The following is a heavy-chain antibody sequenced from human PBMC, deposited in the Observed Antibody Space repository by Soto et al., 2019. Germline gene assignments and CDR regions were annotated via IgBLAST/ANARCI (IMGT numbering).Heavy chain of an antibody. CDR2: ISWDGGST. D-gene: IGHD2-2*01. J-gene: IGHJ4*02. Sequence: GGSLRLSCAASGFTFDDYTMHWVRQAPGKGLEWVSLISWDGGSTYYADSVKGRFTISRDNSKNSLYLQMNSLRTEDTALYYCAKDMTDIVVVPAAIGVDYWGQGTLVTVSS. V-gene: IGHV3-43*01. CDR1: GFTFDDYT. CDR3: AKDMTDIVVVPAAIGVDY.